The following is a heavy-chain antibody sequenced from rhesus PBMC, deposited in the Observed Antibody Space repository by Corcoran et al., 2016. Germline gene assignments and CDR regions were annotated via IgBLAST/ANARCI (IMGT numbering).Heavy chain of an antibody. CDR1: GGSLRGYY. CDR2: IVGSRQST. CDR3: AKLRRSGGYFTGGLDS. D-gene: IGHD3-28*01. J-gene: IGHJ6*01. Sequence: QVQLQESGPGLVKPSETLSLTCAVSGGSLRGYYWNLIRQPLGKGLEWIGYIVGSRQSTNYNPTLKSRVTISTDTSKNHVSLKLSSVTAADTAVYYCAKLRRSGGYFTGGLDSWGQGLVVTVSS. V-gene: IGHV4-165*02.